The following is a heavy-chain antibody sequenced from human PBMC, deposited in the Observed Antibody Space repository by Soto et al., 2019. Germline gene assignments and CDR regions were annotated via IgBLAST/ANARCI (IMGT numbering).Heavy chain of an antibody. CDR2: IYDSGST. CDR3: ARLDSSGWPQLYYYGXDV. D-gene: IGHD6-19*01. Sequence: SETLCLSWTVSAGPIRRGEYFLNWIRQQPGKGLEWIGYIYDSGSTYYNPSLKSRVTTSLDTSKNQFSLKLSSVTAADTAVYYCARLDSSGWPQLYYYGXDVWGQGTTVTVSS. CDR1: AGPIRRGEYF. V-gene: IGHV4-31*02. J-gene: IGHJ6*02.